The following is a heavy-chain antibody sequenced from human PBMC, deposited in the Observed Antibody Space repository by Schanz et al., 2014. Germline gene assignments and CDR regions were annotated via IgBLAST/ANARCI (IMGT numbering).Heavy chain of an antibody. D-gene: IGHD6-19*01. CDR2: VSRSTPDI. CDR3: AASSGWHPSTDY. CDR1: GFAFSSYG. J-gene: IGHJ4*02. Sequence: EVQLLESGGGLVQPGGSLRLSCLASGFAFSSYGMNWLRQAPGKGLEWVSYVSRSTPDIYYADSVKGRFTISRDNAKSSLYLQMNSLRVEDTAVYYCAASSGWHPSTDYWGQGTLVTVSS. V-gene: IGHV3-48*04.